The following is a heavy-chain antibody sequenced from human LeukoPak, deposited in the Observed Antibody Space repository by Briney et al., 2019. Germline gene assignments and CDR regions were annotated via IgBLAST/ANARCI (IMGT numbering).Heavy chain of an antibody. J-gene: IGHJ4*02. V-gene: IGHV3-23*01. CDR1: GFTFSSYA. CDR2: ISGSGGST. D-gene: IGHD3-16*02. Sequence: GGSLRLSCAAPGFTFSSYAMSWVRQAPGKGLEWVSAISGSGGSTYYADSVKGRFTISRDNSKNTLYLQMNSLRAEDTAVYYCAKEGASYYDYIWGSYRPDYWGQGTLVTVSS. CDR3: AKEGASYYDYIWGSYRPDY.